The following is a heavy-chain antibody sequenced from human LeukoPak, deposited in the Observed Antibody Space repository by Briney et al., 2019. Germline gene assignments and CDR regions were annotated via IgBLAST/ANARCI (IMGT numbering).Heavy chain of an antibody. Sequence: SETLSLTCTVSGGSISSHYWSWIRQPPGKGLEWIGYIYYSGSTNYNPSLKSRVTISVDTSKNQFSLKLSSVTAADTAVYYCARSFLYSWFDPWGQGTLDTDSS. CDR3: ARSFLYSWFDP. V-gene: IGHV4-59*11. J-gene: IGHJ5*02. CDR1: GGSISSHY. CDR2: IYYSGST.